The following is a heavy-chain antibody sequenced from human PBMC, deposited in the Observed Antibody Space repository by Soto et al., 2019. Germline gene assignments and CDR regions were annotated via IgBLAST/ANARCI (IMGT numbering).Heavy chain of an antibody. V-gene: IGHV3-30*04. CDR2: ISYDGSST. J-gene: IGHJ5*02. D-gene: IGHD3-9*01. Sequence: SPRLSCAASVFTFSSYAMHWVRQAPGKGLEWVAVISYDGSSTSYADSVKGRFTISRDNAKNTLYLQMNSLRAEDTAVYYCARRNILTGGNWFDPWGQGTQVTVSS. CDR1: VFTFSSYA. CDR3: ARRNILTGGNWFDP.